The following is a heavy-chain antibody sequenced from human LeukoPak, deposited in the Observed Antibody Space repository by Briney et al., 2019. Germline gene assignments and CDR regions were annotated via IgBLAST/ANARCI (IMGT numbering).Heavy chain of an antibody. V-gene: IGHV3-66*01. Sequence: GGSLRLSCEASGFTVSSNYMSWVRQAPGKGLEWVSVIYSGGSTYYADSVRGRFTISRDNSKNTLYLQMNSLRAEDTAVYYCARGIVVAAPVYWGQGTLVTVSS. J-gene: IGHJ4*02. CDR1: GFTVSSNY. CDR2: IYSGGST. CDR3: ARGIVVAAPVY. D-gene: IGHD6-19*01.